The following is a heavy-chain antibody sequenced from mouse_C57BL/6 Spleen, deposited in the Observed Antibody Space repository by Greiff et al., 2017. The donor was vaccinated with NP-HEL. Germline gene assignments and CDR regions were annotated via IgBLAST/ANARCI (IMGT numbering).Heavy chain of an antibody. CDR3: AREGDYYGSSYAFDY. CDR1: GYSITSGYY. D-gene: IGHD1-1*01. CDR2: ISYDGSN. V-gene: IGHV3-6*01. Sequence: EVKLVESGPGLVKPSQSLSLTCSVTGYSITSGYYWNWIRQFPGNKLEWMGYISYDGSNNYNPSLKNRISITRDTSKNQFFLKLNSVTTEDTATYYCAREGDYYGSSYAFDYWGQGTTLTVSS. J-gene: IGHJ2*01.